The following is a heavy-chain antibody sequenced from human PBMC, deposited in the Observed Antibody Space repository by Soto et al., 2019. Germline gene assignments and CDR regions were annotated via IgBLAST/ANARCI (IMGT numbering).Heavy chain of an antibody. CDR1: GFTFSDYY. CDR3: ARDSGYYYDSSGYPSHYGMDV. CDR2: ISSSSSYT. Sequence: PGGSLRLSCAASGFTFSDYYMSWIRQAPGKGLEWVSYISSSSSYTNYADSVKGRFTISRDNAKNSLYLQMNSLRAEDTAVYYCARDSGYYYDSSGYPSHYGMDVWGPGTTVTVSS. D-gene: IGHD3-22*01. V-gene: IGHV3-11*06. J-gene: IGHJ6*02.